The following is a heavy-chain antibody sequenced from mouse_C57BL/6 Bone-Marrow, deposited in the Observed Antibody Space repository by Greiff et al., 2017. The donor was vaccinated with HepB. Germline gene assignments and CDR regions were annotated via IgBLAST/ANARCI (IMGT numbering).Heavy chain of an antibody. CDR3: AREGAYSYYFDY. D-gene: IGHD2-10*01. V-gene: IGHV1-81*01. J-gene: IGHJ2*01. Sequence: VKLMESGAELARPGASVKLSCKASGYTFTSYGISWVKQRTGQGLEWIGEIYPRSGNTYYNEKFKGKATLTADKSSSTAYMELRSLTSEDSAVYFCAREGAYSYYFDYWGQGTTLTVSS. CDR1: GYTFTSYG. CDR2: IYPRSGNT.